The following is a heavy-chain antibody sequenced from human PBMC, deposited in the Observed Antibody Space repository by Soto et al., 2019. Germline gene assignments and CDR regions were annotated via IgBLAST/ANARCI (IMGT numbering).Heavy chain of an antibody. CDR2: ISYDGSNK. CDR1: GFTFSSYA. Sequence: QVQLVESGGGVVQPGRSLRLSCAASGFTFSSYAMHWVRQAPGKGLEWVAVISYDGSNKYYADSVKGRFTISRDNSKNTLYLQVNSLRAEETAVDYCARDAYSSSWAGYYFDYWGQGTLVTVSS. CDR3: ARDAYSSSWAGYYFDY. V-gene: IGHV3-30-3*01. J-gene: IGHJ4*02. D-gene: IGHD6-13*01.